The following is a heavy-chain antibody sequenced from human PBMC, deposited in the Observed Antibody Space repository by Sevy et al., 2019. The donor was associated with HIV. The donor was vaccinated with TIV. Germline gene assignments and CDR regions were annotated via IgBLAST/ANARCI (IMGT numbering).Heavy chain of an antibody. CDR3: ARGKWGGVNY. V-gene: IGHV3-48*03. D-gene: IGHD3-16*01. J-gene: IGHJ4*02. CDR2: ISSSGSTI. CDR1: GFTFSTYE. Sequence: GGSLRLSCAASGFTFSTYEMNWVRQAPGKGLEWVSYISSSGSTIYYADSVKGRFTISRDNAKNSLYLQMNGLRAEDTAVYYCARGKWGGVNYWGQGTLVTVSS.